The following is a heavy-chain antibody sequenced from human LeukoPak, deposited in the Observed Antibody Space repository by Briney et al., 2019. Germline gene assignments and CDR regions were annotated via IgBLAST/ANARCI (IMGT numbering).Heavy chain of an antibody. V-gene: IGHV4-38-2*01. CDR2: VYHSGIT. CDR3: ARSVGGDYMDV. D-gene: IGHD2-2*01. J-gene: IGHJ6*03. Sequence: SESLSLTCAVSGYSISSGYYWGWIPQPPGKGLEYIASVYHSGITYYNPSLKSRVTISVDTSKNQFSLKLSSVTAGDTALYYCARSVGGDYMDVWGKGTTVTVSS. CDR1: GYSISSGYY.